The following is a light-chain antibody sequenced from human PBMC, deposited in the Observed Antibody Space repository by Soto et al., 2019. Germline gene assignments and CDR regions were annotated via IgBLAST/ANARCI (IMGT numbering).Light chain of an antibody. CDR2: KAS. Sequence: DLQMPQSPSTLSASVGDRVTISCRASQSISGWLAWYQQKPGKAPKLLIYKASTVESGVPSRFSGSGSGTEFTLTISSLQPDDFATYYCQQYNNYRSWTFGQGTKVEI. J-gene: IGKJ1*01. CDR1: QSISGW. V-gene: IGKV1-5*03. CDR3: QQYNNYRSWT.